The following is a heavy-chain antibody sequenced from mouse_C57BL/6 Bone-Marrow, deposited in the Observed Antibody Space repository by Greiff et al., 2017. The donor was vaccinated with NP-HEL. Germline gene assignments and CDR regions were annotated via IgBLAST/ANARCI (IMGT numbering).Heavy chain of an antibody. J-gene: IGHJ3*01. CDR3: ARGRQLRLLFAY. V-gene: IGHV1-82*01. CDR2: IYPGDGDT. Sequence: LQESGPELVKPGASVKISCKASGYAFSSSWMNWVKQRPGKGLEWIGRIYPGDGDTNYNGKFKGKATLTADKSSSTAYMQLSSLTSEDSAVYFCARGRQLRLLFAYWGQGTLVTVSA. D-gene: IGHD3-2*02. CDR1: GYAFSSSW.